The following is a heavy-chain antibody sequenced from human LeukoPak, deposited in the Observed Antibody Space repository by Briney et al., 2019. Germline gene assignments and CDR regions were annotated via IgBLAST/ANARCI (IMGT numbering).Heavy chain of an antibody. J-gene: IGHJ4*02. Sequence: PSGTLSLTCGVSGAXISSGYCWSWVRQPPGKGLEWIGEIYHSGSTNHNPSLKSRVTISVDKSKSQFSLDLSSVTAADTAVYYCARDDTGVIRGIRFHYWGQGTLVTVSS. CDR3: ARDDTGVIRGIRFHY. CDR1: GAXISSGYC. CDR2: IYHSGST. D-gene: IGHD3-10*01. V-gene: IGHV4-4*02.